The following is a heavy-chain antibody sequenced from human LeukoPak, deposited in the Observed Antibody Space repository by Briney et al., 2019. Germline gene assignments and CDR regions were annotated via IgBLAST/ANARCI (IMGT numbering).Heavy chain of an antibody. V-gene: IGHV4-59*01. CDR2: IYYSGTT. CDR3: ARGRWQLDY. Sequence: PSETLSLTCAVSGGSISSSYWSWVRQPPGKGLEWIGYIYYSGTTNYNPSLKSRVTISVDTSKNQFSLKLSSVTATDTAVYYCARGRWQLDYWGQGTLVTVSS. CDR1: GGSISSSY. J-gene: IGHJ4*02. D-gene: IGHD5-24*01.